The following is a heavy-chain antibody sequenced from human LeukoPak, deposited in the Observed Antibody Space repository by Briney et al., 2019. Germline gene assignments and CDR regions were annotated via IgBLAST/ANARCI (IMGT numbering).Heavy chain of an antibody. CDR2: ISAYNGNT. CDR1: GYTFTGYY. V-gene: IGHV1-18*04. D-gene: IGHD2-2*01. Sequence: ASVKVSCKASGYTFTGYYMHWVRQAPGQGLEWMGWISAYNGNTNYAQKLQGRVTMTTDTSTSTAYMELRSLRSDDTAVYYCARTPLGYCSSTSCRIIPNSYYYYYMDVWGKGTTVTVSS. J-gene: IGHJ6*03. CDR3: ARTPLGYCSSTSCRIIPNSYYYYYMDV.